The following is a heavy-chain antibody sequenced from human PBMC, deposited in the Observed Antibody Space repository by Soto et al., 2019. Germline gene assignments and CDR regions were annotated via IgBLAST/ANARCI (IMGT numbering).Heavy chain of an antibody. Sequence: EVQLVESGGGLVQPGGSLRLSCAASGLIVSSNHMNWVRQAPGKGLEWVSLIYSGGSTYYADSVKGRFTISRDNSKNAVYLQINSVRVENTAVYYCARRQNGGAIVDYWGQGTLVTVYS. V-gene: IGHV3-66*01. J-gene: IGHJ4*02. CDR1: GLIVSSNH. CDR3: ARRQNGGAIVDY. D-gene: IGHD3-10*01. CDR2: IYSGGST.